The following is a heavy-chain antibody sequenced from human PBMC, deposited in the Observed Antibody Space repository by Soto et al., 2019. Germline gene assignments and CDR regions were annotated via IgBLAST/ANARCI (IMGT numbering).Heavy chain of an antibody. D-gene: IGHD3-22*01. CDR2: IYYSGST. V-gene: IGHV4-30-4*01. J-gene: IGHJ3*02. CDR3: ARDRGSSGSPDAFDI. CDR1: GGSISSGDSY. Sequence: QVQLQESGPGLVKPSQTLSLTCTVSGGSISSGDSYWSWILQPTGKGLEWIGYIYYSGSTYYNPSLKSRVTISVDTSKNQFSLKLSSVTAADTAVYYCARDRGSSGSPDAFDIWGQGTMVTVSS.